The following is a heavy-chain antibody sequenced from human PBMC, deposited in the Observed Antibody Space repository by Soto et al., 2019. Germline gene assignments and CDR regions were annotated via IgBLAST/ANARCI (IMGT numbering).Heavy chain of an antibody. V-gene: IGHV3-33*01. CDR2: IWYDGSNK. CDR3: AREPPGQQLVPEYYYGMDV. CDR1: VFTFSSYG. D-gene: IGHD6-13*01. J-gene: IGHJ6*02. Sequence: GGSLRLSCAASVFTFSSYGMHWFRQAPVKVLEWVAVIWYDGSNKYYADSVKGRFTISRDNSKNTLYLQMNSLRAEDTAVYYCAREPPGQQLVPEYYYGMDVWGQGTTVTVSS.